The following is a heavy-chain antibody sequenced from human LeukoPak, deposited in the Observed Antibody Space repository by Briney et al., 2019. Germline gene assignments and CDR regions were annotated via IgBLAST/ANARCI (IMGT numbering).Heavy chain of an antibody. CDR2: ISGDGSEA. V-gene: IGHV3-23*01. D-gene: IGHD3-22*01. J-gene: IGHJ4*02. CDR3: AKVPPRVVVVSHFDY. CDR1: GFTFSSYA. Sequence: GSLRLSCAASGFTFSSYAMSWVRQAPGKGLDWVSAISGDGSEAFYADSVKGRFTMSRDNSKNTLYLQMNSLRAEDTAVYYCAKVPPRVVVVSHFDYWGQGTLVTVSS.